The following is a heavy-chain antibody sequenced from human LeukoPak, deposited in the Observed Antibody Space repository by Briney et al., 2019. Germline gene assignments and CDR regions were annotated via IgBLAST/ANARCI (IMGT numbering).Heavy chain of an antibody. Sequence: PGGSLRLSCAASGFTFSRYAMNWVRQAPGKGLEWVSLIRGSTYYADSVKGRFTISRDNSQNTLYLQMNSLRAEDTALYYCAKDLGGSTDYWGQGTLVTVSS. J-gene: IGHJ4*02. CDR1: GFTFSRYA. CDR3: AKDLGGSTDY. CDR2: IRGST. D-gene: IGHD5-12*01. V-gene: IGHV3-23*01.